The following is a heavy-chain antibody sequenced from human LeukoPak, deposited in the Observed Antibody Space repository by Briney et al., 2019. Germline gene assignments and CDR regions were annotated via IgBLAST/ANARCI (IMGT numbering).Heavy chain of an antibody. CDR2: IRYDGSNI. D-gene: IGHD2-21*02. Sequence: GGSLRLSCAASGFTFSSYGMHWVRQAPGKGLEWVAFIRYDGSNIYYADSVKGRFTISRDNSKNTLYLQMNSLRAEDTGVYYCAKDLDSRVVTAFDYWGQGTLVTVSS. CDR3: AKDLDSRVVTAFDY. V-gene: IGHV3-30*02. J-gene: IGHJ4*02. CDR1: GFTFSSYG.